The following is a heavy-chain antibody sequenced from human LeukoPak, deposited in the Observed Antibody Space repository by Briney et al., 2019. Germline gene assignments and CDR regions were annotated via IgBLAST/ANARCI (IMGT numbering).Heavy chain of an antibody. CDR1: GGSLSNYY. J-gene: IGHJ5*02. CDR3: ARDQSSSFSNWFDP. V-gene: IGHV4-4*07. CDR2: IHTSRDT. Sequence: SETLSLTCTVSGGSLSNYYWSWIRQPARKGLEWIGRIHTSRDTNYNPSLKSRVTMSLDTSKNQFSLNLNSVTAADTAVYYCARDQSSSFSNWFDPWGQGTLVTVSS. D-gene: IGHD2-2*01.